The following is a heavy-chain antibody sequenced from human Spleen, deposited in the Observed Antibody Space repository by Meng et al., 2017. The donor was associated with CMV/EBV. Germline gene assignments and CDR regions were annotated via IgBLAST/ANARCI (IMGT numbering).Heavy chain of an antibody. CDR3: ARGGIEGYFDGSGYTPDY. Sequence: TFSPYSMNWVRQAPGKGLEWVSSISSSSAYIFYADSLMGRFTISRDNAKNSLYLQMNSLRAEDTAVYYCARGGIEGYFDGSGYTPDYWGQGTLVTVSS. D-gene: IGHD3-22*01. V-gene: IGHV3-21*01. J-gene: IGHJ4*02. CDR2: ISSSSAYI. CDR1: TFSPYS.